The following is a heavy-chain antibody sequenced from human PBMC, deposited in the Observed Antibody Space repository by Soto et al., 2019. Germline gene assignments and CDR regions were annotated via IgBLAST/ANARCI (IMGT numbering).Heavy chain of an antibody. CDR3: TLRQDTSRGPIY. V-gene: IGHV2-5*01. CDR2: SL. Sequence: QITLKESGPTLVKPTQTLTLTCTVSGFSLSTGGRTVGWIRQPPGKAPEWLALSLQYSPSLQSRLTFTKDTSKNQVFLTMTNKDPVDTATYYCTLRQDTSRGPIYWGQGILVTVSS. J-gene: IGHJ4*02. CDR1: GFSLSTGGRT. D-gene: IGHD2-2*01.